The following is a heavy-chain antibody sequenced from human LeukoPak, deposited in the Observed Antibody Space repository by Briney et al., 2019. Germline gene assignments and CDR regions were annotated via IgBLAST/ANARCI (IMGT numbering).Heavy chain of an antibody. Sequence: ASVKDSCKASGYTFTSYAMNWVRQAPGQGREWMGWINTNTGNPTYAQGFTGRFVFSLDTSVSTAYLQISSLKAEDTAVYYCARAVEYCSGGSCYPIPFDYWGQGTLVTVSS. CDR1: GYTFTSYA. D-gene: IGHD2-15*01. J-gene: IGHJ4*02. V-gene: IGHV7-4-1*02. CDR3: ARAVEYCSGGSCYPIPFDY. CDR2: INTNTGNP.